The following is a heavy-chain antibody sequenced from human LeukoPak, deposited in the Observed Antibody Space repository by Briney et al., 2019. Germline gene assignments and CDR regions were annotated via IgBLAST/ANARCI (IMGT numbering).Heavy chain of an antibody. D-gene: IGHD3-10*01. CDR2: IYYSGNT. CDR1: GVSISSSNSY. V-gene: IGHV4-39*01. J-gene: IGHJ4*02. CDR3: ARQPFRKETVLMVRGVTFFDY. Sequence: PSETLSLTCTVSGVSISSSNSYWGWIRQPPGKGLEWIGSIYYSGNTYYNPSLKSRVTISVDTSKNQFSLNLSSVTAADTAVYYCARQPFRKETVLMVRGVTFFDYWGQGTLVTVSS.